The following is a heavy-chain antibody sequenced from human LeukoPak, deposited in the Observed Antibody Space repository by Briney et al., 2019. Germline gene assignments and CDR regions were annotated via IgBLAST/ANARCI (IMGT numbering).Heavy chain of an antibody. CDR3: ARDNGAVRAYYYHGMDV. J-gene: IGHJ6*02. D-gene: IGHD2-8*01. V-gene: IGHV4-34*01. CDR2: INHSGST. CDR1: GASFSGYY. Sequence: SDTRSFTCAVYGASFSGYYWSWIRQPPGKGLEWIGEINHSGSTNYKPSLKSRVTISVDTSKNQFSLKLSSVTDADTAVYYCARDNGAVRAYYYHGMDVWGQGTKVTVSS.